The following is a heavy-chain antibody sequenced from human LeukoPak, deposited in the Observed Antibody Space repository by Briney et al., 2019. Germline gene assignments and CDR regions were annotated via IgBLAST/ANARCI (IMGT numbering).Heavy chain of an antibody. CDR1: GYTLTELS. D-gene: IGHD4-11*01. J-gene: IGHJ5*02. Sequence: WASVKVSCKVSGYTLTELSMHWVRQAPGQGLEWMGWISAYNGNTNYAQKLQGRVTMTTDTSTSTAYMELRSLRSDDTAVYYCARDVQYSNYGNWFDPWGQGTLVTVSS. CDR2: ISAYNGNT. CDR3: ARDVQYSNYGNWFDP. V-gene: IGHV1-18*01.